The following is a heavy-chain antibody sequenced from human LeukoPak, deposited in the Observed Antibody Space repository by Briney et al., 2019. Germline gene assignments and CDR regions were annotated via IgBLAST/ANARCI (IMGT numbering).Heavy chain of an antibody. CDR2: ILYRGST. Sequence: PSETLSLTCTVSGGSISSYYWSWIRQPPGKGLECVGYILYRGSTNYNPSLKSRATMSVDASKNQISLKLSSVTAADTAVYYCARSDYYDSSGYFVYWGQGTLVTVSS. CDR1: GGSISSYY. J-gene: IGHJ4*02. CDR3: ARSDYYDSSGYFVY. D-gene: IGHD3-22*01. V-gene: IGHV4-59*01.